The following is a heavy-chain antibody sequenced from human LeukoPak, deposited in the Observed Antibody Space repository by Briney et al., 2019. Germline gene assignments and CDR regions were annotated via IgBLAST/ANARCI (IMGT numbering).Heavy chain of an antibody. D-gene: IGHD2-8*02. CDR3: ARPGGVLRLYYFDY. V-gene: IGHV3-30*03. J-gene: IGHJ4*02. CDR1: GFTFSSYG. CDR2: ISYDGSNK. Sequence: GGSLRLSCAASGFTFSSYGMHWVRQAPGKGLEWVAVISYDGSNKYYADSVKGRFTISRDNVKNSLYLQMNSLRADDTAVYYCARPGGVLRLYYFDYWGQGTLVTVSS.